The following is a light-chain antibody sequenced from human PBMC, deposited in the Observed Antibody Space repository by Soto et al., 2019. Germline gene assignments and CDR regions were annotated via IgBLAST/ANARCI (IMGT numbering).Light chain of an antibody. Sequence: QSALTQPASMSGSPGQSITISCTGTSSDVGGYNYVSWYQQHPGKAPKLMIYDVSNRPSGVSNRFSGSKSGNTASLTISGLQAEDEADYYCSSYTSSSTGVFGTGTQVTVL. CDR3: SSYTSSSTGV. CDR2: DVS. V-gene: IGLV2-14*01. J-gene: IGLJ1*01. CDR1: SSDVGGYNY.